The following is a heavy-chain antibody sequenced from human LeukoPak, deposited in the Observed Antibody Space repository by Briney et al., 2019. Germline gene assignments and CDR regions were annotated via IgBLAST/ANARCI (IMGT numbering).Heavy chain of an antibody. CDR2: IHPESGGT. Sequence: ASVKVSCKASGYKFTDYSMHWVRQAPGRGPEWMGWIHPESGGTNSVPEFQGRVTMTRDTSISTVYMELSRLGSDDTAVYYCARLRGGYDSADYWGQGTLVTVSS. J-gene: IGHJ4*02. CDR3: ARLRGGYDSADY. CDR1: GYKFTDYS. D-gene: IGHD5-12*01. V-gene: IGHV1-2*02.